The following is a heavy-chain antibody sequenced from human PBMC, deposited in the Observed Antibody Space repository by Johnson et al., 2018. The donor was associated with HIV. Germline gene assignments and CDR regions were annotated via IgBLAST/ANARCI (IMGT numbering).Heavy chain of an antibody. Sequence: VQLVESGGGLVKPGGSLRLSCAASGFTFSDYYMSWIRQAPGKGLAWVSYISSSGSTIYYADSVKGRFTISRDNTKNSLHLQMNSLRGEDTALYYCARGFVRISMILVADAFDLWGQGTMVTVSS. CDR3: ARGFVRISMILVADAFDL. CDR1: GFTFSDYY. CDR2: ISSSGSTI. D-gene: IGHD3-22*01. V-gene: IGHV3-11*01. J-gene: IGHJ3*01.